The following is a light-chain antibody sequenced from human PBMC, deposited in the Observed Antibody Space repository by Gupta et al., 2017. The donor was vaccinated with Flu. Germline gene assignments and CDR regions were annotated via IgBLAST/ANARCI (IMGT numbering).Light chain of an antibody. CDR1: QNINKY. V-gene: IGKV1-33*01. CDR3: QHFDDLPPTTLT. CDR2: DAA. Sequence: LSASVADRVTITCQTTQNINKYLNWYQQRPGRAPKLLIYDAANLRAGVPSRFSGSGSGTNFSLTISYLQPDDAATYYCQHFDDLPPTTLTFGDGTKV. J-gene: IGKJ3*01.